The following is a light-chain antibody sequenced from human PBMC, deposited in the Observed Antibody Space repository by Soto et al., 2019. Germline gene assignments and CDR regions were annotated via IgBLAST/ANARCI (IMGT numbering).Light chain of an antibody. V-gene: IGLV2-14*01. J-gene: IGLJ1*01. CDR1: SSDVGLYDY. CDR2: AVS. CDR3: QSYDTSPSGYV. Sequence: QSVLTQPASVSGSPGQSITISCTGTSSDVGLYDYVSWYQQHPGKAPQLMIYAVSNRPSGVSNRFSASKSGNTASLFISGLQAEDEADYYCQSYDTSPSGYVFGSGTKVTVL.